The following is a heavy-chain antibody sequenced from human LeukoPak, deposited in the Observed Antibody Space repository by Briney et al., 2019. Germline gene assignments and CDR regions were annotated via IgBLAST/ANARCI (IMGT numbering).Heavy chain of an antibody. D-gene: IGHD4-17*01. J-gene: IGHJ4*02. CDR3: ANGRTYFDY. CDR2: ISISSSSI. CDR1: GFTFSSYS. Sequence: PGGSLRLSCAASGFTFSSYSMHWVRQAPGKGLEWVSYISISSSSIYYADSVKGRFTISRDNAKNSLYLQMNSLRDEDTAVYYCANGRTYFDYWGQGTLVTVSS. V-gene: IGHV3-48*02.